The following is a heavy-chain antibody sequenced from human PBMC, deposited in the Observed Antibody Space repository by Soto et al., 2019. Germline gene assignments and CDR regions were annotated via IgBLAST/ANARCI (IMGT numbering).Heavy chain of an antibody. CDR3: ARDLPYYYDSSGYYRSDAFDI. CDR1: GFTFSSYG. J-gene: IGHJ3*02. Sequence: GESLKISCAASGFTFSSYGMHWVRQAPGKGLEWVAVIWYDGSNKYYADSVKGRFTISRDNSKNTLYLQMNSLRAEDTAVYYCARDLPYYYDSSGYYRSDAFDIWGQGTMVTVSS. CDR2: IWYDGSNK. V-gene: IGHV3-33*01. D-gene: IGHD3-22*01.